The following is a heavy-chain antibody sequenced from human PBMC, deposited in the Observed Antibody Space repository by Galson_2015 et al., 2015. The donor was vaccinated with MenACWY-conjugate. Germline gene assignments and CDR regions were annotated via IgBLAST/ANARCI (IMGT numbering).Heavy chain of an antibody. V-gene: IGHV5-51*01. J-gene: IGHJ3*02. D-gene: IGHD1-1*01. CDR1: GYSFTSYW. CDR2: IYPGDSDT. Sequence: QSGAEVKKPGESLTISCKGSGYSFTSYWIGWVRQMPGKGLEWMGTIYPGDSDTRYSPSLQGQVTISADKSISTAYLQWSSLKASDTAMYYCARPMLNVGDAFDIWGQGTMVTVSS. CDR3: ARPMLNVGDAFDI.